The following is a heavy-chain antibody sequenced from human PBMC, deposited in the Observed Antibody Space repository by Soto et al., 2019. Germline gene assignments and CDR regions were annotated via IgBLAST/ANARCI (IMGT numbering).Heavy chain of an antibody. Sequence: SGGPLRLSRAAAGVTFSDYDVSWIRQAPGKGLEWVSYISSSGSTIYYADSVKGRFTISRDNAKNSLYLQMNSLRAEDTAVYYCARGGRLPSVPYWGQGTLVPVSS. D-gene: IGHD4-17*01. CDR3: ARGGRLPSVPY. CDR2: ISSSGSTI. J-gene: IGHJ4*02. CDR1: GVTFSDYD. V-gene: IGHV3-11*01.